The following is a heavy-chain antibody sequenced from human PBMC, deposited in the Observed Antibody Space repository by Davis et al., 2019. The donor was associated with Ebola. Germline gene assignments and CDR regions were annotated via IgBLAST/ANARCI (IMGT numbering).Heavy chain of an antibody. Sequence: PGGSLRLSCAASRFTFSGFTFEPYWMSWVRQAPGKGLEWLANINQDGSEKSYVDSVKGRFTMSRDNAKNSVYLQMSSLRDEDTAIYFCARFHFSGIDYWGQGTLVTVSS. D-gene: IGHD2-15*01. CDR2: INQDGSEK. J-gene: IGHJ4*02. CDR3: ARFHFSGIDY. V-gene: IGHV3-7*03. CDR1: RFTFSGFTFEPYW.